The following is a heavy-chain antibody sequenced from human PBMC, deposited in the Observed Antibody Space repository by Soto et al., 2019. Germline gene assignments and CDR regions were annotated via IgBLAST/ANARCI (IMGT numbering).Heavy chain of an antibody. Sequence: QVQLVQSGAAVKMPGSSVKVSCRASGGNFSTYAITWVRQGPGQGLEWMGGIIPIFGTKNYAQKVQARVTITADTSTSTAYMEVSRLTSDDTAIYYCASHRYDTSGYRWDVWGQVTTVTVSS. J-gene: IGHJ6*02. V-gene: IGHV1-69*06. D-gene: IGHD3-22*01. CDR2: IIPIFGTK. CDR3: ASHRYDTSGYRWDV. CDR1: GGNFSTYA.